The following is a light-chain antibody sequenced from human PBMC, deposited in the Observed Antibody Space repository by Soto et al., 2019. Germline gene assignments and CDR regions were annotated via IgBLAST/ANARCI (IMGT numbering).Light chain of an antibody. CDR1: QSISSW. Sequence: DIQMTQSPSTLSASVGDRVTITCRASQSISSWLAWYQQKPGKAPKLLIYKASTLKSGVPSRFSGGGSGTDFTLTISSLQPEDFATYYCQQSYSRPITFGQGTRLEIK. CDR3: QQSYSRPIT. CDR2: KAS. V-gene: IGKV1-5*03. J-gene: IGKJ5*01.